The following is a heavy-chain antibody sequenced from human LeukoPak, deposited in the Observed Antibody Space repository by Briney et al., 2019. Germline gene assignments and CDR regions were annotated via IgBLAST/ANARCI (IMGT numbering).Heavy chain of an antibody. Sequence: GRSLRLSCAASGFTFSDYALSWVRQAPGKGLEWVSAVSGSGGSTYYADSVKGRFTISRDNSKNTLYLQMNSLRAEDTAVYYCAGYSGSYWGAFDIWGQGTMVTVSS. CDR2: VSGSGGST. V-gene: IGHV3-23*01. CDR3: AGYSGSYWGAFDI. D-gene: IGHD1-26*01. CDR1: GFTFSDYA. J-gene: IGHJ3*02.